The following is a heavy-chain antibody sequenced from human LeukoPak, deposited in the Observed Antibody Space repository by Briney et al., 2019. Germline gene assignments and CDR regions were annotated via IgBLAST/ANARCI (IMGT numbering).Heavy chain of an antibody. CDR3: AKLEGGDSSFFDY. J-gene: IGHJ4*02. CDR2: ISGSGGST. D-gene: IGHD3-16*01. CDR1: GFTFSSYA. Sequence: GGSLRLSCAASGFTFSSYAVSWVRQAPGKGLEWVSAISGSGGSTYYADSVKGRFTISRDNSKNTLYLQMNSLRAEDTAVYYCAKLEGGDSSFFDYWGQGTLVTVSS. V-gene: IGHV3-23*01.